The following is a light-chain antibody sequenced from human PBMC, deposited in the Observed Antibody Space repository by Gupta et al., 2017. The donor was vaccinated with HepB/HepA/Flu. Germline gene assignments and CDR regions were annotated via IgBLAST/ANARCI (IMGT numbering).Light chain of an antibody. CDR3: MQGRHWPGT. Sequence: DAVVAQSPLPLPVTLGQPAAITCRPSRSLVYSDGNTYLNWFQQRPGQSPRLLIYEVSDRDTGVPDRFSGSGSGTDFTLKISRVEAEDVGVYYCMQGRHWPGTFGPGTKVEIK. V-gene: IGKV2-30*01. J-gene: IGKJ1*01. CDR1: RSLVYSDGNTY. CDR2: EVS.